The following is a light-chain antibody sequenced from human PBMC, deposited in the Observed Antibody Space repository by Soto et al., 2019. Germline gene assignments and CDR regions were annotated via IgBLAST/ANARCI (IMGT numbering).Light chain of an antibody. V-gene: IGKV1-39*01. Sequence: DLQMTQSPSSLSASVGDRVTITCRASQSISSYLNWYQQKPGKAPKLLIHAASSLQSGVPSMFSGSGSGTDFALTISSLQPEDFATYYCQQSYSTPETFGHGTKVEIK. CDR2: AAS. J-gene: IGKJ1*01. CDR1: QSISSY. CDR3: QQSYSTPET.